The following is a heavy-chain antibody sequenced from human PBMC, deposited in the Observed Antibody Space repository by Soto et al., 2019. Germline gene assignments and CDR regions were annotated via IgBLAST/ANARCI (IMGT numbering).Heavy chain of an antibody. CDR1: GGSISSGGYY. J-gene: IGHJ4*01. D-gene: IGHD6-13*01. CDR2: IYYSGST. Sequence: QVQLQESGPGLVKPSQTLSLTCTVSGGSISSGGYYWSWIRQHPGKGLEWIGYIYYSGSTYYNPSLKSRVTISVDTSKNQFSLKLSSVTAADPAVYYCARDGRGIAIMSRFDYWGHGTLVTVSS. V-gene: IGHV4-31*03. CDR3: ARDGRGIAIMSRFDY.